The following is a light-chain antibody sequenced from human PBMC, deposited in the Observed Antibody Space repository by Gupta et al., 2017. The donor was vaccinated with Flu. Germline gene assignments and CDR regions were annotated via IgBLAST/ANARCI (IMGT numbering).Light chain of an antibody. CDR3: HQNYTTPQT. CDR1: QSVGTY. J-gene: IGKJ1*01. CDR2: LAS. V-gene: IGKV1-39*01. Sequence: DIQMIQSPPSLSASVGERVIVTCRASQSVGTYLNWYQQKPGKAPTLLIYLASSRNSGVSSRFSGRGSGTEFTLTISRLQPDDFATYSCHQNYTTPQTFGQGTKVYIK.